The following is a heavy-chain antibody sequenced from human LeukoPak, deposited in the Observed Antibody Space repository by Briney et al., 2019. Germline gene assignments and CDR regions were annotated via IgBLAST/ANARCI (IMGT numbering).Heavy chain of an antibody. D-gene: IGHD3-22*01. CDR3: ACLTTADAFDI. Sequence: SETLSFTCTVSGGSISSYYWSWIRQPPGKGLEWIGYIYNSGSTNYNPSLKSPVTISVDTSKNQFSLKLSSVTAADTAVYYCACLTTADAFDIWGQGTMVTVSS. J-gene: IGHJ3*02. V-gene: IGHV4-59*01. CDR1: GGSISSYY. CDR2: IYNSGST.